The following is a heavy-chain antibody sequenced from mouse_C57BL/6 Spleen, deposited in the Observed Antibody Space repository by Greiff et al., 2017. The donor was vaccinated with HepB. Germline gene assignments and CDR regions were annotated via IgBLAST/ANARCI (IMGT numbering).Heavy chain of an antibody. V-gene: IGHV3-6*01. Sequence: DVKLQESGPGLVKPSQSLSLTCSVTGYSINSGYYWNWIRQFPGNKLEWMGYISYDGSNNYNPSLKNRISITRDTSKNQFFLKLNSVTTEDTATYYCARDELYAMDYWGQGTSVTVSS. D-gene: IGHD1-3*01. CDR1: GYSINSGYY. CDR3: ARDELYAMDY. CDR2: ISYDGSN. J-gene: IGHJ4*01.